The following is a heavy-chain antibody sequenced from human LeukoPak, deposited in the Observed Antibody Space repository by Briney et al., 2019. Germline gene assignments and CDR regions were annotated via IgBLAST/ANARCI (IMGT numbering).Heavy chain of an antibody. D-gene: IGHD2/OR15-2a*01. CDR2: IYNSGST. Sequence: SETLSLTCTVSGGSISSDSYYWSWIRQPAGKGLEWNGRIYNSGSTNYNPSLKSRLTISVDTSKNQFSLKLSSVTAADTAVYYCARDVLIVDANWFDPWGQGTLVTVSS. CDR3: ARDVLIVDANWFDP. V-gene: IGHV4-61*02. CDR1: GGSISSDSYY. J-gene: IGHJ5*02.